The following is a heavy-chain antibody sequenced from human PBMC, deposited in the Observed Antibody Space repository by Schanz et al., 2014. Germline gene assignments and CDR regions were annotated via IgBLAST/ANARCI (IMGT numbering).Heavy chain of an antibody. CDR3: ARDVGHYGMDV. CDR2: IYYSGST. Sequence: QVQLVESGGALVQPGGSLRLSCSASGFTFSDHWMSWIRQPPGKGLEWIGYIYYSGSTKYNPSLKSRVTISVDTSKNQFSLKLSSVTAADTAVYYCARDVGHYGMDVWGQGTTVTVSS. V-gene: IGHV4-59*11. J-gene: IGHJ6*02. CDR1: GFTFSDHW.